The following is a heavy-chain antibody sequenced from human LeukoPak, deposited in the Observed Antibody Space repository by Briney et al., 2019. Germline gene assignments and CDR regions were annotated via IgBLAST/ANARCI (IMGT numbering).Heavy chain of an antibody. D-gene: IGHD6-19*01. CDR1: GFTFGSYA. Sequence: GGSLRLSCAGSGFTFGSYAINWVREAPGKGLEWVSAIRTSSSATYYADSVKGRFTISRENAKNSLYLQMDNLRAGDTAVYYCARSKSYSSGWTDFDYWGQGTLVTVSS. CDR3: ARSKSYSSGWTDFDY. J-gene: IGHJ4*02. CDR2: IRTSSSAT. V-gene: IGHV3-21*01.